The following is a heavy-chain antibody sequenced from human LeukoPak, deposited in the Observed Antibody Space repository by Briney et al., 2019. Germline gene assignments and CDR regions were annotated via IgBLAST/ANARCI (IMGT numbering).Heavy chain of an antibody. V-gene: IGHV3-23*01. CDR2: LRGDGET. CDR1: GFAFSSYA. J-gene: IGHJ4*02. CDR3: AKASWASNADAVL. D-gene: IGHD1-1*01. Sequence: PSGGSLTLSCAASGFAFSSYAMSWVRQDPARGLEWVSSLRGDGETFYADSVKGRFTLSRDESRNTVYLHLNNLRVEDTAVYYCAKASWASNADAVLWGQGTVVTVS.